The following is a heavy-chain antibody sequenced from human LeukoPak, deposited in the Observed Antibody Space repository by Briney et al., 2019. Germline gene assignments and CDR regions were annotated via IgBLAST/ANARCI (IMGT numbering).Heavy chain of an antibody. V-gene: IGHV3-7*04. CDR2: LNEDGSRI. Sequence: GGILRLSCAASGFSFTDYWMSWVRQAPGKGPEWVAHLNEDGSRIVYLDSVKGRFTISRDNTKNSPFLQMNSLRAEDTAVYYCARDPLGRSSGWRFWGQGT. J-gene: IGHJ4*02. CDR3: ARDPLGRSSGWRF. CDR1: GFSFTDYW. D-gene: IGHD3-16*01.